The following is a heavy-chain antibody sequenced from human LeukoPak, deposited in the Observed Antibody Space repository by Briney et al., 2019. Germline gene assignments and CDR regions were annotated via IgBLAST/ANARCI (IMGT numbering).Heavy chain of an antibody. Sequence: GGSLRLSCAASGFTFSSYAVHWVRQAPGKGLEWVAVISYDGSNKYYADSVKGRFTISRDNSKNTLYLQMNSLRAEDTAVYYCARSRAYQLLYFRYWGQGTLVTVSS. J-gene: IGHJ4*02. V-gene: IGHV3-30-3*01. CDR2: ISYDGSNK. CDR1: GFTFSSYA. CDR3: ARSRAYQLLYFRY. D-gene: IGHD2-2*02.